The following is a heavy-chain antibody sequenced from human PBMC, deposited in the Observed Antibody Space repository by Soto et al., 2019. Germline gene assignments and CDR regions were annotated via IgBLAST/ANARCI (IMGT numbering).Heavy chain of an antibody. Sequence: PGGSLRLSCAASGFTFSSYGMHWVRQAPGKGLEWVAVIWDDGSNKYYADSVKGRFTISRDNSKNTLYLQMNSLRAEDTAGYYCATRRDDSYSYYGMDVWGQGTTVNVSS. CDR1: GFTFSSYG. V-gene: IGHV3-33*01. D-gene: IGHD2-21*02. CDR3: ATRRDDSYSYYGMDV. CDR2: IWDDGSNK. J-gene: IGHJ6*02.